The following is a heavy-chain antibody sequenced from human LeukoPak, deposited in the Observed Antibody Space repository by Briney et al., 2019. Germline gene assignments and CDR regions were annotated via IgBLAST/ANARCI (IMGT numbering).Heavy chain of an antibody. CDR2: INPNSGGT. J-gene: IGHJ2*01. D-gene: IGHD6-19*01. V-gene: IGHV1-2*02. Sequence: ASVKVSCKASGYTFTGYYMHWVRQAPGQGLEWMGWINPNSGGTNYAQKFQGRVTMTRDTSISTAYMELSRLRSDDTAVCYCARGLPGIAVAGSLGRFDLWGRGTLVTVSS. CDR1: GYTFTGYY. CDR3: ARGLPGIAVAGSLGRFDL.